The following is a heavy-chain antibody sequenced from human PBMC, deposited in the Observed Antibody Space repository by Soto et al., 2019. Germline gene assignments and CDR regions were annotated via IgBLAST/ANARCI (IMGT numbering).Heavy chain of an antibody. Sequence: QVQRVESGGGVVQPGRSLRLSCAASGFTFSSYTMHWVRQAPGKGLEWVALISYDGSNKYYADSVKGRFTISRDNSKNTLYLKMNSLIAEDTAVYYCARGAGIAVAGTSFDYWGQGTLVTVSS. V-gene: IGHV3-30-3*01. J-gene: IGHJ4*02. CDR1: GFTFSSYT. CDR2: ISYDGSNK. D-gene: IGHD6-19*01. CDR3: ARGAGIAVAGTSFDY.